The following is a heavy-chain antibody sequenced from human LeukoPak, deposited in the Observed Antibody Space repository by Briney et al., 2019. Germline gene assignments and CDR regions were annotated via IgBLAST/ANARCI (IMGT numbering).Heavy chain of an antibody. V-gene: IGHV4-39*01. CDR3: ARLVYDSSGFYAFDI. CDR2: IYYSGST. Sequence: PSETLSLTCTVSGGSISSSSYYWGWIRQPPGKGLEWIGSIYYSGSTYYNPSLKSRVTISVDTSKNQFSLKLSSVTAADTAVYYCARLVYDSSGFYAFDIWGQGTMVTVSS. CDR1: GGSISSSSYY. D-gene: IGHD3-22*01. J-gene: IGHJ3*02.